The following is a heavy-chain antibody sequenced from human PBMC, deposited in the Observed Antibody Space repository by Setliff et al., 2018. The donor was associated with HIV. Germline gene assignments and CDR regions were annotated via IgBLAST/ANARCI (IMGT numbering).Heavy chain of an antibody. Sequence: GGSLRLSCAASGFTFANFAMGWVRQAPGKGLEWLCYISSSGTTTYYGDSVKGRFTISRDNAKNSVHLQMNSLRAEDTGVYYCATQTGFYNSHWYDYWGQGTMVTVSS. CDR2: ISSSGTTT. J-gene: IGHJ4*02. V-gene: IGHV3-11*04. CDR3: ATQTGFYNSHWYDY. D-gene: IGHD6-13*01. CDR1: GFTFANFA.